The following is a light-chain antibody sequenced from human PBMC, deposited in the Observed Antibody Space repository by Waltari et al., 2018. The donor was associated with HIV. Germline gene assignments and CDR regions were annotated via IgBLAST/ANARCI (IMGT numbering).Light chain of an antibody. V-gene: IGLV1-40*01. Sequence: QSVLTQPPSVSGAPGQRVTISCTGSSSNIGAGYDVHWYQQLPGTAPKLLIYGNENRASGFPCRFTGSKSATSAYLAITGLQAEDEADYYCQSYDSSLSGWVFGGGTKLTVL. CDR3: QSYDSSLSGWV. CDR2: GNE. CDR1: SSNIGAGYD. J-gene: IGLJ3*02.